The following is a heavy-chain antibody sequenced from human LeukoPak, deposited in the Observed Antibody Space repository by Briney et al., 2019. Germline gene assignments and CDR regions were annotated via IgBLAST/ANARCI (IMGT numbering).Heavy chain of an antibody. V-gene: IGHV4-4*02. CDR1: GGSISGTNW. Sequence: SGTLSLTCGVSGGSISGTNWWSWVRQPPGQGLEWIGEISPAGQTNYNPSLNGRVTMSLDKSSNQLSLHLTSVTAADTATYFCSRESGPFCPFGYWGQGTLVIVSS. J-gene: IGHJ4*02. D-gene: IGHD1-26*01. CDR2: ISPAGQT. CDR3: SRESGPFCPFGY.